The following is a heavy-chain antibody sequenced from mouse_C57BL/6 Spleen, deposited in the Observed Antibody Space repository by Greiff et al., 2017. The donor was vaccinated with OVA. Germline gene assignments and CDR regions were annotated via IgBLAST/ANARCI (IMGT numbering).Heavy chain of an antibody. CDR2: IDPSDSET. D-gene: IGHD4-1*01. CDR3: ARSRSLLGTGAMDY. V-gene: IGHV1-52*01. Sequence: QVQLQQPGAELVRPGSSVKLSCKASGYTFTSYWMHWVKQRPIQGLEWIGNIDPSDSETHYNQKFKDKATLTVDKSSSTAYMQLGSLTSEYSAVYDCARSRSLLGTGAMDYWGQGTSVTGSS. CDR1: GYTFTSYW. J-gene: IGHJ4*01.